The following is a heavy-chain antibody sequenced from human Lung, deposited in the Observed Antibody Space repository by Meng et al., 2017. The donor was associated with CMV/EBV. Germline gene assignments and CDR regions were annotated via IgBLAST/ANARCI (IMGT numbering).Heavy chain of an antibody. J-gene: IGHJ6*02. V-gene: IGHV1-2*02. CDR1: GYTFTGYN. CDR3: ERLFHTSLRTNYYYGRDV. Sequence: ASVXVSXKASGYTFTGYNIHWVRQAPGQGLEWMGWINPHSGDTKYAQKFQGRVTLTTDTSINTAYMEVSRLKSDDTAVFFCERLFHTSLRTNYYYGRDVWXQGTXVTVSS. D-gene: IGHD3-10*01. CDR2: INPHSGDT.